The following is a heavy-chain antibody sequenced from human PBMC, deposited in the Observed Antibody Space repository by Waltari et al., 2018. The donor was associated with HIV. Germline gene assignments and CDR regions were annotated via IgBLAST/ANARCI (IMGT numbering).Heavy chain of an antibody. J-gene: IGHJ4*02. D-gene: IGHD3-16*01. V-gene: IGHV3-74*01. CDR3: TRDLSTYGHEFDY. Sequence: EVQLVESGGDLVQPGGSLRLSCAASGFNFRCYWMHWIRQIPGKGLVWVSHISTDGSDTSYLESVKGRFTISRDNAKNTLYLQMNSLRVEDTAIYYCTRDLSTYGHEFDYWGQGTLVTVAS. CDR2: ISTDGSDT. CDR1: GFNFRCYW.